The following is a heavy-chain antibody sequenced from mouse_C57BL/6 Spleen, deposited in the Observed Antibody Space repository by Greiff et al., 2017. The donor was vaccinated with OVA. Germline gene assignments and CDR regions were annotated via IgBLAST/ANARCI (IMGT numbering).Heavy chain of an antibody. D-gene: IGHD2-2*01. CDR3: ARLYYGYDWFAY. CDR2: ISSGSSTI. J-gene: IGHJ3*01. CDR1: GFTFSDYG. V-gene: IGHV5-17*01. Sequence: EVLLVESGGGLVKPGGSLTLSCAASGFTFSDYGMHWVRQAPEKGLEWVAYISSGSSTIYYADTVKGRFTISRDTAKNTLFLQMTSLRSEDTAMYYCARLYYGYDWFAYGGQGTLVTVSA.